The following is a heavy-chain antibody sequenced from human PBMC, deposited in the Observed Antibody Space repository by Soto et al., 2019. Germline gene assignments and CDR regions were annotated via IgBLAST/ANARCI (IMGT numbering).Heavy chain of an antibody. Sequence: EVQLVESGGGLVQPGGSLRLSCAASGFTFSSYWMSWVRQAPGKGLEWVANIKQDGSEKYYVDSVKGRFTISRDNAKNSLYLQMNSLRAEDTAVYYCAREDSSSPLDYYYGMDVWGQGTTVTVSS. J-gene: IGHJ6*02. D-gene: IGHD6-6*01. CDR2: IKQDGSEK. CDR3: AREDSSSPLDYYYGMDV. CDR1: GFTFSSYW. V-gene: IGHV3-7*03.